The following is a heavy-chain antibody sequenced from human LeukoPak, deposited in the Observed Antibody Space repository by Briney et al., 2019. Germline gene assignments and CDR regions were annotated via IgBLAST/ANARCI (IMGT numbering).Heavy chain of an antibody. J-gene: IGHJ3*02. CDR1: GFTFSSYW. V-gene: IGHV3-74*01. CDR2: INSDGSRT. D-gene: IGHD6-25*01. CDR3: ARVGARLGAFDI. Sequence: GGSLRLSRAASGFTFSSYWMHWVRQAPGKGLVGVSRINSDGSRTSYADSVKGRFTISRDNAKNTLYLQMNSLRAEDTAVYYCARVGARLGAFDIWGQGTMVTVSS.